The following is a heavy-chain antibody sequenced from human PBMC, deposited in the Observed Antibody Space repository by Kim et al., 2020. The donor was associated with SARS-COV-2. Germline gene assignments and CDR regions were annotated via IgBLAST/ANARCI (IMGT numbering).Heavy chain of an antibody. J-gene: IGHJ4*02. V-gene: IGHV4-34*01. CDR2: GST. CDR3: ARGRYNWKY. Sequence: GSTNYTPSLKSRVTISVDTSKNQFSLKLSSVTAADTAVYYCARGRYNWKYWGQGTLVTVSS. D-gene: IGHD1-20*01.